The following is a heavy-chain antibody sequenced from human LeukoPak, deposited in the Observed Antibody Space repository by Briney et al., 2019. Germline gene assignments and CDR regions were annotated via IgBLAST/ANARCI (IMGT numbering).Heavy chain of an antibody. CDR2: ISSSITNI. Sequence: GGSLRLSCAASGFTFSSYCMIWVRQAPGRGLEWVSYISSSITNIYYADSVKGRFTTSRDNAKNSLYLQMNSLRAEDTALYYCARYYYYDSGSYSCYFDFWGQGTLVTVSS. CDR3: ARYYYYDSGSYSCYFDF. CDR1: GFTFSSYC. J-gene: IGHJ4*02. V-gene: IGHV3-21*01. D-gene: IGHD3-10*01.